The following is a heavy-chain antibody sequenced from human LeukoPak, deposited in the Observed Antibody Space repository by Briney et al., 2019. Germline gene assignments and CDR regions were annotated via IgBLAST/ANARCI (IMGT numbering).Heavy chain of an antibody. CDR1: GFTVSSNY. Sequence: GGSLRLSCAPSGFTVSSNYMSWVRQAPGKGLEWVSVIYSGGSTYYADSVKGRFTISRENSKNTLYLQMNSLRAEDTAVYYCATLWYYGMDVWGQGTTVTVSS. CDR3: ATLWYYGMDV. CDR2: IYSGGST. J-gene: IGHJ6*02. D-gene: IGHD3-10*01. V-gene: IGHV3-53*01.